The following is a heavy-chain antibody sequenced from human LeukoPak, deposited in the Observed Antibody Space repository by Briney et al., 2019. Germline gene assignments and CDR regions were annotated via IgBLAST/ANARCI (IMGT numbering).Heavy chain of an antibody. J-gene: IGHJ4*02. Sequence: PSETLSLTCTVSGGSISSYYWSWIRQPAGKGLEWIGRIYTSGSTNYNPSLKSRVTMSVDTSKNQFSLKLSSVTAADTAVYYCAGGYCTNGVCPFDYWGQGTLVTVSS. CDR2: IYTSGST. CDR1: GGSISSYY. V-gene: IGHV4-4*07. D-gene: IGHD2-8*01. CDR3: AGGYCTNGVCPFDY.